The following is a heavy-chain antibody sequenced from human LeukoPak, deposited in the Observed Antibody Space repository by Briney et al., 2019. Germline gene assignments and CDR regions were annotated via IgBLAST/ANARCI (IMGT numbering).Heavy chain of an antibody. J-gene: IGHJ4*02. CDR1: GFTFSSYG. V-gene: IGHV3-33*06. D-gene: IGHD5-18*01. Sequence: GRSLRLSCAASGFTFSSYGMHWVRQAPGKGLEWVAVIWCDGSNKYYADSVKGRFTISRDNSKNTLYLQMNSLRAEDTAVYYCAKGDTAMVFWGQGTLVTVSS. CDR2: IWCDGSNK. CDR3: AKGDTAMVF.